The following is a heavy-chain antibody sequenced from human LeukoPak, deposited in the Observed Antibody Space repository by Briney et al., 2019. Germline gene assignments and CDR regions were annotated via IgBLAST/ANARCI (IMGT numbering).Heavy chain of an antibody. J-gene: IGHJ3*02. CDR2: IYNTGST. D-gene: IGHD1-26*01. CDR3: ASGRVGQNEEAFDI. V-gene: IGHV4-39*07. Sequence: SETLSLTCTVSGGSITSSPNYWAWIRQPPGNRLEWIGSIYNTGSTYFNPSLKSRVTISSDTSKNQFSLKVTSGTAADTAVYYCASGRVGQNEEAFDIWGQGTMVTVSS. CDR1: GGSITSSPNY.